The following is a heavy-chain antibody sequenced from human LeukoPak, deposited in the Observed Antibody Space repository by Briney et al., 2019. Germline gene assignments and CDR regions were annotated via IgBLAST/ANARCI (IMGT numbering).Heavy chain of an antibody. CDR1: GFTFSSYW. D-gene: IGHD6-6*01. CDR3: ARALGSSSADY. J-gene: IGHJ4*02. CDR2: IKQDGSEK. V-gene: IGHV3-7*01. Sequence: GGSLRLSCAASGFTFSSYWMSWVRQAPGKGLEWVANIKQDGSEKYYADSVKGRFTISRDNAKNSLYLQMNSLRAEDTAVYYCARALGSSSADYWGQGTLVTVSS.